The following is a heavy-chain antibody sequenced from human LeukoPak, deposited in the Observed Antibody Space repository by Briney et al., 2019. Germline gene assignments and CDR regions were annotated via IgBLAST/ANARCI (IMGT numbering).Heavy chain of an antibody. CDR1: GFTFSSYW. CDR3: AKDYCGGDCWGMDV. Sequence: GGSLRLSCAASGFTFSSYWMHWVRQAPGKGLVWDSRINSDGSSTSYADSVKGRFTISRDNAKNSLYLQMNSLRAEDTALYYCAKDYCGGDCWGMDVWGQGTTVTVSS. CDR2: INSDGSST. V-gene: IGHV3-74*01. D-gene: IGHD2-21*02. J-gene: IGHJ6*02.